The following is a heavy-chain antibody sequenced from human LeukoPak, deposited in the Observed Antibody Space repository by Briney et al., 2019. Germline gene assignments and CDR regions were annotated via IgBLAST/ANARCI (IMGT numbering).Heavy chain of an antibody. Sequence: GGSLRLSCAASGFTFSSYSMNWVRQAPGKGLEWVSSISSSSSYIYYADSVKGRFTISRDNAKNSLYLQMNSLRAEDTAVYYCAREDTNYYGSGSYYMGNWFDPWGQGTLVTVSS. CDR1: GFTFSSYS. CDR3: AREDTNYYGSGSYYMGNWFDP. CDR2: ISSSSSYI. J-gene: IGHJ5*02. V-gene: IGHV3-21*01. D-gene: IGHD3-10*01.